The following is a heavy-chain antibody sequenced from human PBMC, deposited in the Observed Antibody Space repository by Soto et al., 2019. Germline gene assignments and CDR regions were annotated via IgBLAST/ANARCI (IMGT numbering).Heavy chain of an antibody. J-gene: IGHJ4*02. V-gene: IGHV3-30*18. CDR2: ISYDGKNK. CDR3: AKDHDTGAAGYYFDY. Sequence: GGSLRPACAASGSTFSRYGMHWGRQAPGKGLEWVAVISYDGKNKYNADSVKGRFTISRDNSKNTLYLQMNSLRAEDTAVYYCAKDHDTGAAGYYFDYWGQGTLVTVSS. CDR1: GSTFSRYG. D-gene: IGHD6-13*01.